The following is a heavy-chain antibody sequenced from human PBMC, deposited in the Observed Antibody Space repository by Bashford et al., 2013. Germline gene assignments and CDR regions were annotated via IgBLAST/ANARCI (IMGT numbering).Heavy chain of an antibody. Sequence: ASVKVSCKAAGYTFTSFGFTWVRQAPGQGLEWMGWISTYNGDTSYAQNLQGRVTMTTDTPTSTAYMELRSLRSDDTAVYYCARDLSCDRISCKGAVDVWGQGTTVTVSS. V-gene: IGHV1-18*04. J-gene: IGHJ6*02. CDR3: ARDLSCDRISCKGAVDV. D-gene: IGHD6-13*01. CDR2: ISTYNGDT. CDR1: GYTFTSFG.